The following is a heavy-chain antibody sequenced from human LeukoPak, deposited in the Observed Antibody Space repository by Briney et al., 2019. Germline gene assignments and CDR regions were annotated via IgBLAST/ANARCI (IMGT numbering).Heavy chain of an antibody. D-gene: IGHD3-10*01. J-gene: IGHJ6*03. CDR1: RGTFSSYA. V-gene: IGHV1-69*05. CDR2: IIPIFGTA. CDR3: ARGEWFGANYYYYMDV. Sequence: ASVKVSCKASRGTFSSYAISWVRQAPGQGLEWMGGIIPIFGTANYAQKFQGRVTITTDESTSTAYMELSSLRSEDTAVYYCARGEWFGANYYYYMDVWGKGTTVTVSS.